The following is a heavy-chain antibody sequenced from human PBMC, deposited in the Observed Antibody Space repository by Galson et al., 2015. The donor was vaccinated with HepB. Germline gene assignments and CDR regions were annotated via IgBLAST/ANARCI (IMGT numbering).Heavy chain of an antibody. D-gene: IGHD3-22*01. CDR3: ARAREYYDTTGSYYGARYYLDS. V-gene: IGHV4-59*01. Sequence: ETLSLTCTVSGGSISSFYWSWIRQPPGKGLEWVGNLFSSGNTNYNPSLKGRVTMSVDTSRNRFSLKLSSVTAADTAVYYCARAREYYDTTGSYYGARYYLDSWGQGTLVTVSS. J-gene: IGHJ4*02. CDR2: LFSSGNT. CDR1: GGSISSFY.